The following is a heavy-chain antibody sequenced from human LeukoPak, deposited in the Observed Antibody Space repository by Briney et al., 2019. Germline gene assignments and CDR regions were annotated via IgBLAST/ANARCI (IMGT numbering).Heavy chain of an antibody. D-gene: IGHD6-19*01. CDR1: GFTFSSYS. CDR3: ARRGASSGGLDY. Sequence: GGSLRLSCAASGFTFSSYSMNWVRQAPGKGLEWVSYITGSSSTIYYADSVKGRFTISRDNAKNSLYLQMNSLRAEDTAVYYCARRGASSGGLDYWGQGTLVTVSS. CDR2: ITGSSSTI. V-gene: IGHV3-48*01. J-gene: IGHJ4*02.